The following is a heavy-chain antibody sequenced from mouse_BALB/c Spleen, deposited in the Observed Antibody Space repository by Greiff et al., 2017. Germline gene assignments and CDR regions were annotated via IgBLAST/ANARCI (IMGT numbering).Heavy chain of an antibody. Sequence: EVHLVESGGGLVKPGGSLKLSCAASGFTFSDYYMYWVRQTPEKRLEWVATISDGGSYTYYPDSVKGRFTISRDNAKNNLYLQMSSLKSEDTAMYYCARDYRYDVWYFDVWGAGTTVTVSS. D-gene: IGHD2-14*01. CDR3: ARDYRYDVWYFDV. V-gene: IGHV5-4*02. CDR2: ISDGGSYT. J-gene: IGHJ1*01. CDR1: GFTFSDYY.